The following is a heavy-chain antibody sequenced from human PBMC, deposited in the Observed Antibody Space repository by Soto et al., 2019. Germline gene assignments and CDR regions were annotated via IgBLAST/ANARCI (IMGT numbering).Heavy chain of an antibody. J-gene: IGHJ4*02. CDR3: AKDRTPKIMITFGGVIDY. Sequence: ASVKVSCKASGGTFSSYTISWVRQAPGQGLEWMGRIIPILGIANYAQKFQGRVTITADKSTSTAYMELNSLRAEDTAVYYCAKDRTPKIMITFGGVIDYWGQGTLVTVSS. CDR2: IIPILGIA. CDR1: GGTFSSYT. V-gene: IGHV1-69*04. D-gene: IGHD3-16*01.